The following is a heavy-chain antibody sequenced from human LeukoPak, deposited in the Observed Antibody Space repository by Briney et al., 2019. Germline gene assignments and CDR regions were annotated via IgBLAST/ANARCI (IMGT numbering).Heavy chain of an antibody. D-gene: IGHD4-17*01. J-gene: IGHJ4*02. Sequence: PGGSLRLSCAASGFIFINYAMSWVRQARGKGREWVSVISGTGGTTYYADSVKGRFTISRDNSKNTVYLQMNSLRAEDTAVYYCAKGETPVTPGDDYWGQGILVTVSS. CDR3: AKGETPVTPGDDY. CDR2: ISGTGGTT. V-gene: IGHV3-23*01. CDR1: GFIFINYA.